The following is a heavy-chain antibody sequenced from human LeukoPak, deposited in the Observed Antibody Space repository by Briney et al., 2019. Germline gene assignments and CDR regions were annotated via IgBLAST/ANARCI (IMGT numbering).Heavy chain of an antibody. J-gene: IGHJ4*02. D-gene: IGHD3-22*01. CDR2: INHSGST. V-gene: IGHV4-34*01. CDR3: ARASTTQGTYYYDSSGYYLTY. CDR1: GGSFSGCY. Sequence: PSETLSLTCAVYGGSFSGCYWSWIRQPPGKGLEWIGEINHSGSTNHNPSLKSRVTISVDTSKNQFSLKLSSVTAADTAVYYCARASTTQGTYYYDSSGYYLTYWGQGTLVTVSS.